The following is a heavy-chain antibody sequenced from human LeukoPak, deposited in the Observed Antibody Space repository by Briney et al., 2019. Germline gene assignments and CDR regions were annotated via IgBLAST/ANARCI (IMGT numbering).Heavy chain of an antibody. D-gene: IGHD2-21*02. J-gene: IGHJ4*02. CDR2: TYFRSKWYN. Sequence: SQTLSLTCAIAGDCVSSNSATWNWIRQSPSRGLEWLGRTYFRSKWYNGYAVSMKGRITITPDTSKNQFSLQLHSVTPEDTAVYYCATEKYWGQGTLVTVSS. CDR1: GDCVSSNSAT. V-gene: IGHV6-1*01. CDR3: ATEKY.